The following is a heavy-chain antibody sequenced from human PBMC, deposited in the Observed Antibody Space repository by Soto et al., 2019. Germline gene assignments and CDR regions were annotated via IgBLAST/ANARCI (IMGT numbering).Heavy chain of an antibody. CDR1: GGSISSGGYS. D-gene: IGHD3-22*01. J-gene: IGHJ3*02. CDR2: IYHSGTT. CDR3: ARHYYDSSGYYAFEI. Sequence: SETLSLTCAVSGGSISSGGYSWSWIRQPPGKGLEWIGYIYHSGTTYYNPSLRSRVTISVDTSKNQVSLKLSSVTAADTAVYYCARHYYDSSGYYAFEIWGQGTLVTVSS. V-gene: IGHV4-30-2*02.